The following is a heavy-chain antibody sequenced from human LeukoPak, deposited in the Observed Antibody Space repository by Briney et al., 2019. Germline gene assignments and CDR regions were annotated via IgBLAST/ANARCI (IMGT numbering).Heavy chain of an antibody. J-gene: IGHJ4*02. CDR2: IYYSGST. CDR1: GGSISSHY. CDR3: ARKGYFGSESYFDY. V-gene: IGHV4-59*11. D-gene: IGHD3-10*01. Sequence: SETLSLTCTVSGGSISSHYWSWIRQPPGKGLEWIGYIYYSGSTNYNPSLKSRVTISVDTSKNQFSLKLSSVTAADTAVYYCARKGYFGSESYFDYWGQGTLVTVSS.